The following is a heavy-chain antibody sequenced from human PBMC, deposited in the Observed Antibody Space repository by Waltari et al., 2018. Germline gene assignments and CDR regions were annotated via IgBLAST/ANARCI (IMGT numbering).Heavy chain of an antibody. J-gene: IGHJ3*02. D-gene: IGHD7-27*01. CDR1: GFTVSNNY. V-gene: IGHV3-53*01. CDR2: IYSGGDT. CDR3: ATWTGGSLGAFDN. Sequence: EVQLVESGGGLIQPGGSLRLSCEVSGFTVSNNYIGWVRQAPGKGLWWVSVIYSGGDTYDADAVRGRFTISRDNSKNTLYLQMNSLRVEDTALYYCATWTGGSLGAFDNWGQGTMVTVSS.